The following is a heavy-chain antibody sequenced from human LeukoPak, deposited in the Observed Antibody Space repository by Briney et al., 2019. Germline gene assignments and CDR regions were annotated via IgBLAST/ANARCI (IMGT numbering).Heavy chain of an antibody. V-gene: IGHV4-34*01. J-gene: IGHJ4*02. CDR1: GGSFSGYY. Sequence: PSETLSLTCAVYGGSFSGYYWSWIRQPPGKGLEWIGEINHSGSTNYNPSLKSRVTISVDTSKNQFSLKLSSVTAADTAVYYCASAGNWNFDYWGQGTVVTVSS. D-gene: IGHD1-1*01. CDR3: ASAGNWNFDY. CDR2: INHSGST.